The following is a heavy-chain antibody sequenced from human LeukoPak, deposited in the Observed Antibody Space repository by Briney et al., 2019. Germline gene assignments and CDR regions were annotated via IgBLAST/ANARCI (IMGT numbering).Heavy chain of an antibody. CDR3: ARDSEIVGFDY. CDR2: IYYSGST. V-gene: IGHV4-30-4*01. J-gene: IGHJ4*02. Sequence: SQTLSLTCTVSGGSISSGDYYWSWIRQPPGKGLEWIGHIYYSGSTYYNPSLKSRVTISVDTSKNQFSLKLSSVTAADTAVYYCARDSEIVGFDYWGQGTLVTVSS. D-gene: IGHD3-22*01. CDR1: GGSISSGDYY.